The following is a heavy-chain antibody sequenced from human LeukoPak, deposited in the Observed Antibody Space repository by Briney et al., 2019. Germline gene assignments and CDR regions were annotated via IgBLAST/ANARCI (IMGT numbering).Heavy chain of an antibody. CDR1: GFTFSSYS. CDR3: ARDRGYNYGTDY. V-gene: IGHV3-21*01. CDR2: ISSSSSYI. D-gene: IGHD5-18*01. J-gene: IGHJ4*02. Sequence: GGSLRLSCAASGFTFSSYSMSWVRQAPGKGLEWVSSISSSSSYIYYADSVKGRFTISRDNAKNSLYLQMNSLRAEDTAVYYCARDRGYNYGTDYWGQGTLVTVSS.